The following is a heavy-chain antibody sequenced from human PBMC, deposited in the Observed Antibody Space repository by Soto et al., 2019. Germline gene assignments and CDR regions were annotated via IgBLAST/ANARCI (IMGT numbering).Heavy chain of an antibody. J-gene: IGHJ2*01. D-gene: IGHD3-16*01. Sequence: ASMQVSCKASGYTFTSYYMHWVRQAPGQGLELVGIINPSGGSTSYAQKFQGRVTMTRDTSTSTVYMELSSLRSEDTAVYYCARGSMGVMVWYFDLWGRGTLVTVPQ. CDR2: INPSGGST. CDR1: GYTFTSYY. CDR3: ARGSMGVMVWYFDL. V-gene: IGHV1-46*01.